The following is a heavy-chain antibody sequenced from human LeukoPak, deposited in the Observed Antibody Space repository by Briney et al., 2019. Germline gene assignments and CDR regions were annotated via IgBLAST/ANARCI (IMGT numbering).Heavy chain of an antibody. V-gene: IGHV4-39*07. CDR3: ASSPRYSTSGLDY. J-gene: IGHJ4*02. CDR1: GGSISSGGYY. Sequence: SETLSLTCTVSGGSISSGGYYWTWIRQPPGKGLEWIGEINHSGSTNYNPSLKSRVTMSVDTSKNQFSLKLNSVTAADTAVYYCASSPRYSTSGLDYWGQGTLVTVSS. D-gene: IGHD6-13*01. CDR2: INHSGST.